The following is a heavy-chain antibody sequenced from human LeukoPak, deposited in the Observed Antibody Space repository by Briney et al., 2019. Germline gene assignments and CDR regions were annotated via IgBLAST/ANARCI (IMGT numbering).Heavy chain of an antibody. CDR1: GGSISSGSYY. J-gene: IGHJ5*02. Sequence: SETLSLTCTVSGGSISSGSYYWSWIRQPAGKGPEWIGRIYTSGSTNYNPSLKSRVTISVDTSKNQFSLKLSSVTAADTAVYYCARVGSGIVGAIPRGSWFDPWGQGTLVTVSS. CDR2: IYTSGST. V-gene: IGHV4-61*02. D-gene: IGHD1-26*01. CDR3: ARVGSGIVGAIPRGSWFDP.